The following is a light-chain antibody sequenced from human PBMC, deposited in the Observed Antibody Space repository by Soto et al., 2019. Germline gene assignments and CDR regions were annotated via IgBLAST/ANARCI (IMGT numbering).Light chain of an antibody. CDR1: QSITTW. Sequence: GDRVAIPCRASQSITTWLAWYQHKPGKAPKLLIYKASSLQSGVPSRFSGSGSGTEFTLPISSLQPDDFATYYCQQYNTYSRTFRQGTKVDTK. V-gene: IGKV1-5*03. CDR3: QQYNTYSRT. CDR2: KAS. J-gene: IGKJ1*01.